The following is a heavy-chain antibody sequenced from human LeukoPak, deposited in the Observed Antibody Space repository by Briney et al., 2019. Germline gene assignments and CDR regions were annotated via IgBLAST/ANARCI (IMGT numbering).Heavy chain of an antibody. CDR1: GYTFTGYY. J-gene: IGHJ5*02. CDR2: INPNSGGT. D-gene: IGHD3-10*01. Sequence: GASVKVSCKASGYTFTGYYMHWVRQAPGQGLEWMGWINPNSGGTNYAQKFQGRVTMTRDTSISTAYMELSRLRSDDTAVYYCARDRITMVRGAPNWFDPWGQGTLVTVSS. CDR3: ARDRITMVRGAPNWFDP. V-gene: IGHV1-2*02.